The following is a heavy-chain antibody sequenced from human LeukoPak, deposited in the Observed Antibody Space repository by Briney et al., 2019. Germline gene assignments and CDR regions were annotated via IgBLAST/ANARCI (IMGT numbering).Heavy chain of an antibody. CDR2: FDPEDGET. CDR1: GHTLTELS. Sequence: GASVKVSCKVSGHTLTELSMHWVRQAPGKGLEWMGGFDPEDGETIYAQKFQGRVTMTEDTSTDTAYMELSSLRSEDTAVYYCATVPYYYDSSDYPSDYWGQGTLVTVSS. D-gene: IGHD3-22*01. V-gene: IGHV1-24*01. CDR3: ATVPYYYDSSDYPSDY. J-gene: IGHJ4*02.